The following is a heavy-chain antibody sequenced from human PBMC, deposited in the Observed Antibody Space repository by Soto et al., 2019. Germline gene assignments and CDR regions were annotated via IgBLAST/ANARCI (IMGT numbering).Heavy chain of an antibody. CDR1: GYTFTSYY. CDR3: ARDRTAMAYGDY. V-gene: IGHV1-46*01. Sequence: ASVKVSCKASGYTFTSYYMHWVRRAPGQGLEWMGIINPSGGSTSYAQKFQGRVTMTRDTSTSTVYMELSSLRSEDTAVYYCARDRTAMAYGDYWGQGTLVTVSS. D-gene: IGHD5-18*01. J-gene: IGHJ4*02. CDR2: INPSGGST.